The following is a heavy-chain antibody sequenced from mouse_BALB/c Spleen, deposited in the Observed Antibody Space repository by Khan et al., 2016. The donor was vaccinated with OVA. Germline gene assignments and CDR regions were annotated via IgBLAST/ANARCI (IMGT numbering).Heavy chain of an antibody. D-gene: IGHD1-1*01. CDR2: INPYNGVS. CDR1: DYSFTDYT. J-gene: IGHJ3*01. CDR3: ARSCYGGFDY. V-gene: IGHV1-31*01. Sequence: EVQLQQSGPELVKPGDSMKISCKASDYSFTDYTMNWVKQSHGKNLEWIGLINPYNGVSNYNQKFKGKVTLTLDKSSSTAYMELHSLTSEDSAVYYGARSCYGGFDYWGQGTLVTVSA.